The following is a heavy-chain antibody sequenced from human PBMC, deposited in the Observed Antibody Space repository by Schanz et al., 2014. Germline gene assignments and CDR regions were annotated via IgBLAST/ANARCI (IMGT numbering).Heavy chain of an antibody. J-gene: IGHJ4*02. CDR1: GFTFSAYG. V-gene: IGHV3-33*06. D-gene: IGHD3-9*01. Sequence: QVQLVESGGGVVQPGRSLRLSCAASGFTFSAYGMHWVRQAPGKGLEWVAVIWYDGNNKYYADSVKGRFTISRDNSNNTVYLQMNSLRAEDTAVYYCAKDHAGSDILTALGNWGQGTLVTVSS. CDR2: IWYDGNNK. CDR3: AKDHAGSDILTALGN.